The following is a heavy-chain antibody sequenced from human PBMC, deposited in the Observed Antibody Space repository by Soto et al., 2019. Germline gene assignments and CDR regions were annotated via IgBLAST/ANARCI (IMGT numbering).Heavy chain of an antibody. D-gene: IGHD2-2*02. CDR3: AKGVVPAAIADALDY. CDR1: GFTFSSYG. V-gene: IGHV3-30*18. J-gene: IGHJ4*02. CDR2: ISYDGSNK. Sequence: GGSLRLSCAASGFTFSSYGMHWVRQAPGKGLEWVAVISYDGSNKYYAESVKGRFTISRDNSKNTLYLQMNSLRAEDTAVYYCAKGVVPAAIADALDYWGQGTLVTVSS.